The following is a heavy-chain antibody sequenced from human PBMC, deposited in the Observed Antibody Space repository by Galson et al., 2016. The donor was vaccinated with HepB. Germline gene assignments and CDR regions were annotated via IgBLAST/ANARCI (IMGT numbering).Heavy chain of an antibody. V-gene: IGHV3-23*01. CDR2: ISGSATST. D-gene: IGHD1-26*01. CDR3: ARASGSYFHWYFDL. J-gene: IGHJ2*01. CDR1: GFTFSSYS. Sequence: SLRLSCAASGFTFSSYSMNWVRQAPGKGLEWVSIISGSATSTYFADPVKGRISTSRDKYKNTLFLQMNRLRAEDTAVYYCARASGSYFHWYFDLWGRGTLVTVSS.